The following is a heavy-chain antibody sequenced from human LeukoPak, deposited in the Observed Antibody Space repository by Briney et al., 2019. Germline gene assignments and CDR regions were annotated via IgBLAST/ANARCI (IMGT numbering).Heavy chain of an antibody. CDR2: ISGSGSTI. Sequence: GGSLRLSCAASGFSFSDYYMSWIRQAPGKGLEWVSYISGSGSTIYYADSVKGRFTISRDNAKNSLYLQMNSLRAEDTAVYYCARANYGYPNPFDYWGQGTLVTVSS. D-gene: IGHD5-18*01. CDR1: GFSFSDYY. J-gene: IGHJ4*02. V-gene: IGHV3-11*01. CDR3: ARANYGYPNPFDY.